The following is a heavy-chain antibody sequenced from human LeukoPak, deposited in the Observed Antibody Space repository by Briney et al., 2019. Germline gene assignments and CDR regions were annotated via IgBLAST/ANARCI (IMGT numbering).Heavy chain of an antibody. CDR1: GFAFSDSF. Sequence: GGSLRLSCAASGFAFSDSFMNWVRQAPGKGLEWVAVISYDGSNKYYADSVKGRFTISRDNSKNTLYLQMNSLRAEDTAVYYCARDLGTYYYGSGSLGSYYGMDVWGQGTTVTVSS. CDR3: ARDLGTYYYGSGSLGSYYGMDV. CDR2: ISYDGSNK. J-gene: IGHJ6*02. V-gene: IGHV3-30-3*01. D-gene: IGHD3-10*01.